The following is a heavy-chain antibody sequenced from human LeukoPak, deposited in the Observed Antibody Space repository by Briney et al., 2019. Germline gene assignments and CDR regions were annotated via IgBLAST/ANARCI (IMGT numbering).Heavy chain of an antibody. V-gene: IGHV4-59*01. CDR2: IYYSGST. D-gene: IGHD3-10*01. CDR3: ARVGGSGSLFAGSFDI. Sequence: SETLSLTCTVSGGSISSYYLSWIRQPPGKGLEWIGYIYYSGSTNYNPSLKSRVTISVDTSKNQFSLKLSSVTAADTAVYYCARVGGSGSLFAGSFDIWGQGTMVTVSS. J-gene: IGHJ3*02. CDR1: GGSISSYY.